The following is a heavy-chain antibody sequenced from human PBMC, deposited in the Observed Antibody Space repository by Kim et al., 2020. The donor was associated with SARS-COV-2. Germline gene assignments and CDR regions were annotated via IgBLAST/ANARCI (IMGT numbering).Heavy chain of an antibody. CDR1: GFTIGTDW. CDR3: AIEPSAESP. V-gene: IGHV3-7*03. Sequence: GGSLRLSCTGSGFTIGTDWMTWVRQAPGKGPEWVANINRDGDEINYVDSVKGRFTISRDNTKDSLYLQMNSLRAEDTAVYYCAIEPSAESPWGQGILVTVSS. J-gene: IGHJ5*02. CDR2: INRDGDEI.